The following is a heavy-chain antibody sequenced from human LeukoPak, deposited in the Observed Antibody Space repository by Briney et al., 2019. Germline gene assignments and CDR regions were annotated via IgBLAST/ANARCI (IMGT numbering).Heavy chain of an antibody. CDR3: TPEGPFDY. CDR1: GFTFSNAW. CDR2: MKSKTDGGPT. V-gene: IGHV3-15*01. Sequence: GGSLRLSCAASGFTFSNAWMSWGRQPPGKGMGLVVRMKSKTDGGPTDYAAPVKGRFTISRDDSKNTLYLQMNSLKTEDTAVYYCTPEGPFDYWGQGTLVTVSS. J-gene: IGHJ4*02.